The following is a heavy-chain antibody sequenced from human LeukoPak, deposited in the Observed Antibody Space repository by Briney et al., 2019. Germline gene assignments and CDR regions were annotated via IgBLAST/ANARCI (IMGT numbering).Heavy chain of an antibody. V-gene: IGHV1-8*01. J-gene: IGHJ4*02. CDR3: ARGITMVRGVFYFDY. D-gene: IGHD3-10*01. Sequence: GASVKVSCKASGYTFTSYDINWVRQATGQGLEWMGWMNPNSGNTGYAQKFQGRVTMTRNTSISTAYMELSSQRSEDTAVYYCARGITMVRGVFYFDYWGQGTLVTVSS. CDR2: MNPNSGNT. CDR1: GYTFTSYD.